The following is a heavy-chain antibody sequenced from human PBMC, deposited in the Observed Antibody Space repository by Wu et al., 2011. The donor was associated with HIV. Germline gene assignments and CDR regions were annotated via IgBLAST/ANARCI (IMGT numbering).Heavy chain of an antibody. CDR1: GYTFTNYD. Sequence: QVQLVQSGAEVKKPGASVKVSCKASGYTFTNYDISWVRQASGQGLEWMGWINPNSGGTVYAQQFQGRVTMTRDTSISTAYMELSGLTSDDTAVYYCTREDYWGQGTLVTVSS. V-gene: IGHV1-2*02. CDR2: INPNSGGT. J-gene: IGHJ4*02. CDR3: TREDY.